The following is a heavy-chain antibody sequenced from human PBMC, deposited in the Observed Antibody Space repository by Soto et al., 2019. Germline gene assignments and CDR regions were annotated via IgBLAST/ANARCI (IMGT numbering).Heavy chain of an antibody. CDR3: TTDTGWQWLPKRYYYYGMDV. V-gene: IGHV3-15*07. D-gene: IGHD6-19*01. CDR2: IKSKTDGGTT. CDR1: GFTFSNAW. Sequence: GGSLRLSCAASGFTFSNAWMNWVRQAPGKGLEWVGRIKSKTDGGTTDYAEPVKGRFTISRDDSKNTLYLQMNSLKTEDTAVYYCTTDTGWQWLPKRYYYYGMDVWGQGTTVTVSS. J-gene: IGHJ6*02.